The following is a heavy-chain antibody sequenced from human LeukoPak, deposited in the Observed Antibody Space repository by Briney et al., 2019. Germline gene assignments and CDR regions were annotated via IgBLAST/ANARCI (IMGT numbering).Heavy chain of an antibody. J-gene: IGHJ5*02. CDR1: GGSISTYY. CDR2: IYYSGST. CDR3: AARSDSSSWYRLDP. Sequence: PSETLSLTCTVSGGSISTYYWSWIRQPPGKGLEWIGYIYYSGSTNYNPSHKSRVTISVDTSKNQFSLKLSSVTAADTAVYYCAARSDSSSWYRLDPWGQGTLVTVSS. V-gene: IGHV4-59*01. D-gene: IGHD6-13*01.